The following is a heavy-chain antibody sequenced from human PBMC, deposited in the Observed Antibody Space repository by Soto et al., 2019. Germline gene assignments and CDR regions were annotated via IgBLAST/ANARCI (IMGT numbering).Heavy chain of an antibody. CDR2: IWNDGNKK. J-gene: IGHJ4*02. D-gene: IGHD1-26*01. CDR1: GFTFSTHG. V-gene: IGHV3-33*01. Sequence: PGGSLRLSCAAFGFTFSTHGMPWVRQAPGKGLEWVALIWNDGNKKDYADSVKGRFTLSRDNFKNIVYLRMDSLRVQDTAVYLCETDTPLLSSITPLAHWGQGDLVTVSS. CDR3: ETDTPLLSSITPLAH.